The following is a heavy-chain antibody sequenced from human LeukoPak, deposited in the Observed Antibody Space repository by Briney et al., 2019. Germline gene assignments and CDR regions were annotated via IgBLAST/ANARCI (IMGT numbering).Heavy chain of an antibody. V-gene: IGHV1-18*01. CDR1: GGTFSSYA. D-gene: IGHD3-22*01. CDR3: ARGYFDSSGYRYFYDN. Sequence: ASVKVSCKASGGTFSSYAISWVRQAPGQGLEWMGWISAYNSYTNYARKFQPTVTMTTDTSTKTAFLELRNLKADDTAVYYCARGYFDSSGYRYFYDNWGQGTLVTVSS. J-gene: IGHJ4*02. CDR2: ISAYNSYT.